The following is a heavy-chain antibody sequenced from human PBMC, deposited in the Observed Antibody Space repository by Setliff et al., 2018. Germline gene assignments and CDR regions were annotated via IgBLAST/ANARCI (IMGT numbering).Heavy chain of an antibody. CDR3: ARDPYYDSGSYP. J-gene: IGHJ5*02. D-gene: IGHD3-10*01. CDR2: IIHSGST. CDR1: GGSFSGYY. V-gene: IGHV4-34*12. Sequence: SETLSLTCAVYGGSFSGYYWSWIRQPPGKGLEWIGEIIHSGSTNYNPSLKSRVTISMDTSKNQFSLKVPSVTAADTAVYYCARDPYYDSGSYPWGQGTLVTVSS.